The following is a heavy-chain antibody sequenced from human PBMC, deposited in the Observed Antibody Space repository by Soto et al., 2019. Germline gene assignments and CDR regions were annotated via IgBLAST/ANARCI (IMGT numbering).Heavy chain of an antibody. V-gene: IGHV1-69*01. J-gene: IGHJ6*02. D-gene: IGHD6-25*01. Sequence: QVQLVQSGAEVKKPGSSVKVSGQASGGTFNNFAFTWVRQAPGQGLEWLGGIMPVFHTTNIAQTFQDRIKVSADDFTTTVYMEMTSLRYDDTAVYYCATATISPVSATLYHYGMDIWRQGTTVTVSS. CDR1: GGTFNNFA. CDR3: ATATISPVSATLYHYGMDI. CDR2: IMPVFHTT.